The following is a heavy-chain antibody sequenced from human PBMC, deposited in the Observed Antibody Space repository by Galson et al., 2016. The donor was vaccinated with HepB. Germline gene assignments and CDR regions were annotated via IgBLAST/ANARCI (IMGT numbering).Heavy chain of an antibody. CDR2: ISGNGGRT. V-gene: IGHV3-23*01. Sequence: SLRLSCAASGFTFSDYAMSWVRQAPGKGLEWVSGISGNGGRTYYADSVEGRFTISRDTSKNTLYLQMNSLRAEDTAIYYCAQSSYYYVWGSYRFDSWGQGTLVTVSS. CDR3: AQSSYYYVWGSYRFDS. D-gene: IGHD3-16*02. J-gene: IGHJ4*02. CDR1: GFTFSDYA.